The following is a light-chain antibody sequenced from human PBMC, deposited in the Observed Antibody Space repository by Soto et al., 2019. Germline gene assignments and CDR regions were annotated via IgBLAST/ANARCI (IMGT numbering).Light chain of an antibody. CDR1: SSNIGSNS. J-gene: IGLJ3*02. CDR2: NNN. CDR3: AAWDDSLNGWV. Sequence: QSVLTQPPSASGTPGQRVTISCSGSSSNIGSNSVNWYQQLPGTAPKLLIYNNNQRPSGVPDRFSGSKSGTSAPLAISGLQSEDEADYYCAAWDDSLNGWVFGGGTKVTVL. V-gene: IGLV1-44*01.